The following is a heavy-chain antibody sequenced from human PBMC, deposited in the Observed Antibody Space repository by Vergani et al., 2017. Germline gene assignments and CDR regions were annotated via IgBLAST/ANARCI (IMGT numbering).Heavy chain of an antibody. CDR3: ARLNGDYMRLSEY. V-gene: IGHV4-39*01. J-gene: IGHJ4*02. CDR1: GDSISSRNCY. CDR2: LFYVAPA. Sequence: QLQESGPGLVKASQTLSLTCTVPGDSISSRNCYWGWIRQPPGKGLEWIGSLFYVAPAYYNPSLESRVIISIVTTKNQFSLRLSSVTAADTAVYYCARLNGDYMRLSEYWGQGILVAVSS. D-gene: IGHD4-17*01.